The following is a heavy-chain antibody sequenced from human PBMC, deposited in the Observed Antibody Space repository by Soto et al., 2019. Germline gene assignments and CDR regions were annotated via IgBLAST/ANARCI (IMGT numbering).Heavy chain of an antibody. D-gene: IGHD3-10*01. Sequence: QVQLVESGGGVVQPGRSLRLSCAASGFTFSSYGMHWVRQAPGKVLEWVAVIWYDGSNKYYADSVKGRFTISRDNSKNTLYLQMNSLRAEDTAVYYCARRPYGSGSYYDYRMDVWGQGTTVTVSS. J-gene: IGHJ6*02. CDR2: IWYDGSNK. CDR3: ARRPYGSGSYYDYRMDV. V-gene: IGHV3-33*01. CDR1: GFTFSSYG.